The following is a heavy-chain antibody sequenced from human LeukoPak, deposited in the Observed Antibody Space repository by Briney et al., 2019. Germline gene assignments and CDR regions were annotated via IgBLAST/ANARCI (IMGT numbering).Heavy chain of an antibody. J-gene: IGHJ2*01. CDR1: GGSISSGSYY. CDR3: ARSLYDSLHWYFDL. CDR2: IYYSGST. Sequence: SETLSLTCTVSGGSISSGSYYWSWIRQHPGKGLEWIGYIYYSGSTYYNPSLKSRVSISVDTSKNQFSLRLSSVTAADTAVYYCARSLYDSLHWYFDLWGRGTLVTVSS. D-gene: IGHD3-22*01. V-gene: IGHV4-31*03.